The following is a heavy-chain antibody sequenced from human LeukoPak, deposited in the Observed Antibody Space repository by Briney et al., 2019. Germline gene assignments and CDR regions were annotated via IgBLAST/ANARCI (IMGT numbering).Heavy chain of an antibody. J-gene: IGHJ1*01. Sequence: PGGSLRLSCAASGFNFSTYAMHWVRQAPGKGLEYVSAISSNGINTYYANSVKGRFTISRDNSKNTLYLQMGSLRAEDMAAYYCVRVIQGINSSWYGSWGQGTLVTVSS. CDR2: ISSNGINT. V-gene: IGHV3-64*01. D-gene: IGHD6-13*01. CDR3: VRVIQGINSSWYGS. CDR1: GFNFSTYA.